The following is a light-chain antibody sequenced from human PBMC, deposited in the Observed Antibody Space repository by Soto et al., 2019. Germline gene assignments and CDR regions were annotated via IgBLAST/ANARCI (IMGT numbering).Light chain of an antibody. J-gene: IGLJ1*01. CDR1: SRDVGGYNY. CDR3: SSYAGSNNYV. CDR2: EVS. Sequence: QSALTQPPSASGSPGQSVTISCTGTSRDVGGYNYVSWYQQHPGKAPKLMIFEVSERPSGVPDRFSASKSGNTASLTVSGLQAEDEADYYCSSYAGSNNYVFGTGTKVTVL. V-gene: IGLV2-8*01.